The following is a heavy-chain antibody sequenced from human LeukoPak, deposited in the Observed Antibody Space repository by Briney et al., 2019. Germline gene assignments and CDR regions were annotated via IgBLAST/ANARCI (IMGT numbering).Heavy chain of an antibody. V-gene: IGHV1-46*01. Sequence: ASVKVSCKASGYTFTSYYMHWVRQAPGQGLEWMGLINPTGGSTGYAQKFQGRVTMTRDMSTSTVYMELSSLRSEDTAVYYCARGGNAAMDPFDYWGQGTLVTVSS. J-gene: IGHJ4*02. D-gene: IGHD5-18*01. CDR2: INPTGGST. CDR3: ARGGNAAMDPFDY. CDR1: GYTFTSYY.